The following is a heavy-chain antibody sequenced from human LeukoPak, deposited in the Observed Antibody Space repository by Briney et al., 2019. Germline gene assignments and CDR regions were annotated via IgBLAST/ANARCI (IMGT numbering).Heavy chain of an antibody. CDR1: GYTLTSYW. V-gene: IGHV5-51*01. J-gene: IGHJ4*02. CDR3: ARLRDNWEDY. D-gene: IGHD1-20*01. CDR2: IYPGDSDT. Sequence: GESLKISCXGSGYTLTSYWIVWERQMPGKGLEWVGIIYPGDSDTRYNPSFQGQVTISADKSISSAYLQWNSLKASDTAMYYCARLRDNWEDYWGQGTLVTVSS.